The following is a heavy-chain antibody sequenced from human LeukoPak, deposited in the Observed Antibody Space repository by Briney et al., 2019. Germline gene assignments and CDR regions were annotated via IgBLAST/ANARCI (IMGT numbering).Heavy chain of an antibody. V-gene: IGHV4-61*02. Sequence: SQTLSLTCTVSGGSISSGSYYWSWIRQPAGTGLEWIGRIYTSGSTNYNPSLKSRVTISVDTSKNQFSLKLSPVTAADTAVYYCARDPKFLNRERDAFDIWGQGTMVTVSS. D-gene: IGHD1-26*01. CDR1: GGSISSGSYY. J-gene: IGHJ3*02. CDR3: ARDPKFLNRERDAFDI. CDR2: IYTSGST.